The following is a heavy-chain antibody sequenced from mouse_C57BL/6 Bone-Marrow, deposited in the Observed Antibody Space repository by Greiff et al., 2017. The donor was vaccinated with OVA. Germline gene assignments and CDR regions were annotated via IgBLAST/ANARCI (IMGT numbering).Heavy chain of an antibody. V-gene: IGHV1-4*01. CDR1: GYTFTSYT. CDR3: ARKVYGSSRYFDV. D-gene: IGHD1-1*01. CDR2: INPSSGYT. J-gene: IGHJ1*03. Sequence: QVQLQQSGAELARPGDSVKMSCKASGYTFTSYTMHWVKQRPGQGLEWIGYINPSSGYTKYNQKFKDKATLTADKSSSTAYMQLSSLTSEDSAVYYCARKVYGSSRYFDVWGTGTTVTVSS.